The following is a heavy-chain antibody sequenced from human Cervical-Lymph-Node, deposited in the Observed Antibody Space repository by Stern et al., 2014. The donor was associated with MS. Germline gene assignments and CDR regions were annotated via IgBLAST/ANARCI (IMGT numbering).Heavy chain of an antibody. CDR2: IIPILNTP. Sequence: QVQLVQSGGEVKKPGSSVKVSCKASGGTFSTYAISWVRQAPGLGLEWMGGIIPILNTPNYEQKFQGRLTIIADESTTTAYMELNSLRFEDTAVYYCARAPYTYGFFWGMDVWGQGTTVTVSS. D-gene: IGHD5-18*01. V-gene: IGHV1-69*01. J-gene: IGHJ6*02. CDR3: ARAPYTYGFFWGMDV. CDR1: GGTFSTYA.